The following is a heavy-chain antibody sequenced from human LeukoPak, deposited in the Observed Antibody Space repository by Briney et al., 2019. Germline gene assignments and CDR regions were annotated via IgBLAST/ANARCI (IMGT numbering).Heavy chain of an antibody. V-gene: IGHV1-18*01. D-gene: IGHD3-9*01. CDR3: ARGRLRYLDWTRAYSDY. Sequence: ASVKVSCKASGYTFITHGLTWVRQAPGQGLEWMGWISAYNGNTIYAQTLQDRLTMTTDTSTSTAFMELRSLRSDDTAVYYCARGRLRYLDWTRAYSDYWGQGTLVTVSS. CDR1: GYTFITHG. CDR2: ISAYNGNT. J-gene: IGHJ4*02.